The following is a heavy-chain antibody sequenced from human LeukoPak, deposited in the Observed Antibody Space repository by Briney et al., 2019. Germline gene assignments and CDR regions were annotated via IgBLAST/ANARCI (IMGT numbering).Heavy chain of an antibody. CDR1: GFTVSSNY. V-gene: IGHV3-66*01. CDR2: IYSGGST. CDR3: AREYDYYYYGMDV. Sequence: GGSLRLSCAASGFTVSSNYMSWVRQAPGKGLEWVSVIYSGGSTYYADSVKGRFTISRDSSKNTLYLQMNSLRAEDTAVYYCAREYDYYYYGMDVWGQGTTVTVSS. J-gene: IGHJ6*02.